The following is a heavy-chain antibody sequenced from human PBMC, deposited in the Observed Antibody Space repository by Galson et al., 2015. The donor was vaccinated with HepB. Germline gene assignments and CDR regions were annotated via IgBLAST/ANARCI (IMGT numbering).Heavy chain of an antibody. CDR3: AKDPDYDFYSGKGTTFQS. V-gene: IGHV3-23*01. CDR1: GFSFDTYA. Sequence: SLRLSCAASGFSFDTYAMSWVRQAPGKGLEWVSTITGSGGRAFYADSVTGRFTISRDNSKNTLHLQMSGLTAEDTAIYYCAKDPDYDFYSGKGTTFQSRGQGTLVTVSS. D-gene: IGHD3-3*01. J-gene: IGHJ4*02. CDR2: ITGSGGRA.